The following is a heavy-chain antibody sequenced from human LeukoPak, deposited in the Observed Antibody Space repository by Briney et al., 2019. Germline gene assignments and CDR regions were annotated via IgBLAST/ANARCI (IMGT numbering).Heavy chain of an antibody. CDR2: LYPGDSDT. V-gene: IGHV5-51*01. CDR1: GYSFTSFW. D-gene: IGHD5-12*01. CDR3: ARHGGYSGYQDYYYMDV. J-gene: IGHJ6*03. Sequence: GESLKISCKGSGYSFTSFWIGWVRQMPGKGLEWMGILYPGDSDTRYSPSFQGQVTISADKSISTAYLQWSSLKASDTAVYYCARHGGYSGYQDYYYMDVWGKGTTVTVSS.